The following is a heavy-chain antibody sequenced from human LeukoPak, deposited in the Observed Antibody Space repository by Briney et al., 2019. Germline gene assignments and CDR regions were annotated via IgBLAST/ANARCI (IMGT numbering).Heavy chain of an antibody. CDR3: ARDLEKYRLLYAFDY. V-gene: IGHV1-46*01. CDR1: GYTFTSYY. D-gene: IGHD2-2*02. J-gene: IGHJ4*02. CDR2: VNPSGGST. Sequence: ASVKVSCKASGYTFTSYYMHWVRQAPGQGLEWMGIVNPSGGSTSYAQKFQGRVTMTRDTSTSTVYMELSSLRSEDMAVYYCARDLEKYRLLYAFDYWGLGTLVTVSS.